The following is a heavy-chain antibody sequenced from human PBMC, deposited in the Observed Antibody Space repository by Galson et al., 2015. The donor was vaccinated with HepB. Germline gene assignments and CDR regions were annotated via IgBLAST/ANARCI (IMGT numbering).Heavy chain of an antibody. D-gene: IGHD1-1*01. CDR3: AREVEPRPYYFDY. CDR1: GYTFSNYG. J-gene: IGHJ4*02. CDR2: ISPYTGNI. Sequence: SVKVSCKASGYTFSNYGINWVRQAPGQGLEWMGWISPYTGNINYAQKLQGRVTMTTDTSTSTAYMELRSLTSDDTAVYYCAREVEPRPYYFDYWGQGTLVTVSS. V-gene: IGHV1-18*01.